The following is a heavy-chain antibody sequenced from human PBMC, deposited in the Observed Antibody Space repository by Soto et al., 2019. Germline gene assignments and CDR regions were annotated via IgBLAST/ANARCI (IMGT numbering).Heavy chain of an antibody. CDR2: IWYDGSNK. V-gene: IGHV3-33*01. D-gene: IGHD3-9*01. CDR1: GFTFSSYG. J-gene: IGHJ4*02. CDR3: ARDGSRYFDSAGLTFDY. Sequence: PGGSLRLSCGASGFTFSSYGMHWVRQAPGKGLEWVAVIWYDGSNKYYADSVKGRFTISRDTSKNTLYLQMNSLRAEDTAVYYCARDGSRYFDSAGLTFDYWGQGTLVTVSS.